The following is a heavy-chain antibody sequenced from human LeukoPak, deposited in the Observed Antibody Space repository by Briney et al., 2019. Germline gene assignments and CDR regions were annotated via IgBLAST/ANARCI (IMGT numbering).Heavy chain of an antibody. Sequence: GGSLRLSCAASGFTFDDYAMHWVRQAPGKGLEWVSLISGDGGSTYYADSVKGRFTISRDNSKNSLYLQMNSLRTEDTALYYCAKDISRSSGWYVGGSDYWGQGTLVTVS. CDR1: GFTFDDYA. D-gene: IGHD6-19*01. J-gene: IGHJ4*02. CDR2: ISGDGGST. CDR3: AKDISRSSGWYVGGSDY. V-gene: IGHV3-43*02.